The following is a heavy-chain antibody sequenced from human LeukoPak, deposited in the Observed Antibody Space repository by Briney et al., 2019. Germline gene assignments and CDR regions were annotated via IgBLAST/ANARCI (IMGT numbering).Heavy chain of an antibody. CDR2: IYTSGST. D-gene: IGHD3-22*01. Sequence: SETLSLTCTVSGGSISSYYWSWIRQPAGKGLEWIGRIYTSGSTNYNPSLKSRVTMSVDTSKNQFSLKLSSVTAADTAVYYCAREAFIYYYDSSGFDYRGQGTLVTVSS. CDR1: GGSISSYY. CDR3: AREAFIYYYDSSGFDY. J-gene: IGHJ4*02. V-gene: IGHV4-4*07.